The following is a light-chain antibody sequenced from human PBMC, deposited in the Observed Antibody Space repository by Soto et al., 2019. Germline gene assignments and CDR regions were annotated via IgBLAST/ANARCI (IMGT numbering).Light chain of an antibody. J-gene: IGKJ3*01. CDR1: QSISSY. Sequence: DIQMTQSPSSLSASVGDRVTITCRASQSISSYLNWYQQKPGKAPKLLIYAASSLQSGVPSRFSGSGSGTDFTLTIRSLQPEDFATYYCQQSYSTPYLTFGPGTKVDIK. CDR3: QQSYSTPYLT. CDR2: AAS. V-gene: IGKV1-39*01.